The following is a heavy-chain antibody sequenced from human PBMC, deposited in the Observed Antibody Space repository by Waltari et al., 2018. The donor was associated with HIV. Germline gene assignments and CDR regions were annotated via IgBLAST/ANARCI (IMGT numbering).Heavy chain of an antibody. CDR3: ARVHIGYCTNGVCYHAVYYYYYGMDV. CDR2: IYHSGST. CDR1: GYSLRSGSY. Sequence: QVQLQESGPGLVKPSETLSLTCAVSGYSLRSGSYRGWIRPPPGKGRGGIGSIYHSGSTDYNPSLKSRVTISVDTSKNQFSLKLSSVTAADTAVYYCARVHIGYCTNGVCYHAVYYYYYGMDVWGQGTTVTVSS. V-gene: IGHV4-38-2*01. D-gene: IGHD2-8*01. J-gene: IGHJ6*02.